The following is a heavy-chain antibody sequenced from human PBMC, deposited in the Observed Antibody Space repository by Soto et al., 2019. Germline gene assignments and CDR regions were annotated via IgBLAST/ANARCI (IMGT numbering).Heavy chain of an antibody. V-gene: IGHV4-59*08. D-gene: IGHD4-17*01. Sequence: PSETLSLTCTVSGGSISSYYWSWIRQPPGKGLEWIGYIYYSGSTNYNPSLKSRVTISVDTSKNQFSLKLSSVTAADTAVYYCARLSPVGIYFDYWGQGTLVTVSS. CDR2: IYYSGST. CDR3: ARLSPVGIYFDY. J-gene: IGHJ4*02. CDR1: GGSISSYY.